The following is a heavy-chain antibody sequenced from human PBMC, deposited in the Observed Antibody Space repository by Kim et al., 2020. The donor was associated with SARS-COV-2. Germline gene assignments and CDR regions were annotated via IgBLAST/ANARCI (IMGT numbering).Heavy chain of an antibody. V-gene: IGHV3-21*01. J-gene: IGHJ3*02. CDR3: ARDILIALRLGDAFDI. Sequence: GGSLRLSCAASGFTFSSYSMNWVHQAPGKGLEWVSSISSSSSYIYYADSVKGRFTISRDNAKNSLYLQMNSLRAEDTAVYYCARDILIALRLGDAFDIWGQGTMVTVSS. CDR2: ISSSSSYI. D-gene: IGHD3-16*01. CDR1: GFTFSSYS.